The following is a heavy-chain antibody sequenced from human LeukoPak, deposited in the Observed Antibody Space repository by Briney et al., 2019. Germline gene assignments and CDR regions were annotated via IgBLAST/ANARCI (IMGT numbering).Heavy chain of an antibody. CDR1: GGTFSSYA. CDR3: ARVAAAEASRFDP. D-gene: IGHD6-13*01. J-gene: IGHJ5*02. V-gene: IGHV1-69*06. CDR2: IIPIFGTA. Sequence: GASVKVSCKASGGTFSSYAISWVRQAPGQGLEWMGGIIPIFGTANYAQKFQGRVTITADKSTSTAYMELSSLRSEDTAVYYCARVAAAEASRFDPWGQGTLVTVSS.